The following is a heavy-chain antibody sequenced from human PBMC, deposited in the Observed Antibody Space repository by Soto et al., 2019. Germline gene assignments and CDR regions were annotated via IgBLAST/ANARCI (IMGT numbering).Heavy chain of an antibody. J-gene: IGHJ4*02. CDR2: ISGNGSNT. V-gene: IGHV3-23*01. Sequence: EVQLLESGGGLVQPGGSVRLSCAASEFTFSSYAINWVRQAPGKGLEWVSSISGNGSNTYYADSVKGRFTISRDNSKNTLYLQMNSLRADDTAVFYCARGRYCTSTNCYTDFDYWGQGTLVTVSS. D-gene: IGHD2-2*02. CDR3: ARGRYCTSTNCYTDFDY. CDR1: EFTFSSYA.